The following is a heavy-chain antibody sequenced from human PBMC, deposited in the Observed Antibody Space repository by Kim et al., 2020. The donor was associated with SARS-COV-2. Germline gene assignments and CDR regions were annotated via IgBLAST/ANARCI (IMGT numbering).Heavy chain of an antibody. CDR3: AKDNVEQWLVRYFDY. CDR1: GFTFSSYA. D-gene: IGHD6-19*01. J-gene: IGHJ4*02. CDR2: ISGSGGST. V-gene: IGHV3-23*01. Sequence: GGSLRLSCAASGFTFSSYAMSWVRQAPGKGLEWVSAISGSGGSTYYADSVKGRFTISRDNSKNTLYLQMNSLRAEDTAVYYCAKDNVEQWLVRYFDYWGQGTLVTVSS.